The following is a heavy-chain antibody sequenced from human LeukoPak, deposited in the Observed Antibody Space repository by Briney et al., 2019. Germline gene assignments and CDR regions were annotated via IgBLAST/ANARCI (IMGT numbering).Heavy chain of an antibody. Sequence: SVKVSCKASGGTFSSYAISWVRQAPGQGLEWMGGIIPIFGTANYAQKFQGRVTITTDESTSTAYMELSSLRSEDTAAYYCARSRTPYYDSSGFDYWGQGTLVTVSS. CDR1: GGTFSSYA. D-gene: IGHD3-22*01. CDR3: ARSRTPYYDSSGFDY. CDR2: IIPIFGTA. V-gene: IGHV1-69*05. J-gene: IGHJ4*02.